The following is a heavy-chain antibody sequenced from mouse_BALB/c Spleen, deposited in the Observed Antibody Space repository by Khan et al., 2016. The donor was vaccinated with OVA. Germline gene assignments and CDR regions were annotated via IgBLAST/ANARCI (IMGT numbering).Heavy chain of an antibody. CDR1: GDSITSEFA. CDR2: ISYSGNT. D-gene: IGHD2-4*01. V-gene: IGHV3-2*02. J-gene: IGHJ3*01. CDR3: ARKDYYDYDPFPY. Sequence: EVELVESGPGLVKPSQSLSLTCTVTGDSITSEFAWNWIRQFPGNKLEWMGYISYSGNTRYNPSLKSLISITRDTSRNQFFLQLNSVTTEDTATYYCARKDYYDYDPFPYWGQGTLVTVSA.